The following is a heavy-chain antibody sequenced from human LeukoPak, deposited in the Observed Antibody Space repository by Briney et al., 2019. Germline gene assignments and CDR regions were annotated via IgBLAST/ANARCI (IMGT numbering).Heavy chain of an antibody. D-gene: IGHD6-19*01. CDR2: INPNSGGT. J-gene: IGHJ4*02. CDR3: ARAGYSSGWYDY. V-gene: IGHV1-2*02. CDR1: GYTFTGYY. Sequence: ASVKVSCKASGYTFTGYYMHWVRQAPGQGLEWMGWINPNSGGTNYAQKFQGRVTMTRDTSICTAYMELSRLRSDDTAVYYCARAGYSSGWYDYRGQGTLVTVSS.